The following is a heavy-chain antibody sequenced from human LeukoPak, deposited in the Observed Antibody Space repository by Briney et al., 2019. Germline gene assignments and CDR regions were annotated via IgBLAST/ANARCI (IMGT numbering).Heavy chain of an antibody. CDR2: IYYSGST. V-gene: IGHV4-39*01. J-gene: IGHJ4*02. D-gene: IGHD3-10*01. Sequence: SETLSLTCTVSGGSISSSSYYWGWIRQPPGKGLEWIGSIYYSGSTYYNPSLKSRVTISVDTSKNQFSLKLSSVTAADTAVYYCARQRAGKITVDYWGQGTLVTVSS. CDR3: ARQRAGKITVDY. CDR1: GGSISSSSYY.